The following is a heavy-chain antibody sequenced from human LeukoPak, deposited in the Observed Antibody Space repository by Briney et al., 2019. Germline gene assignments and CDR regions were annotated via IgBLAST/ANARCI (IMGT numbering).Heavy chain of an antibody. V-gene: IGHV1-46*01. J-gene: IGHJ4*02. Sequence: ASVKVSCKASGYTSTSYYMHWVRQAPGQGLEWMGIINPSGGSTSYAQKFQGRVTMTRDTSTSTVYMELSSLRSEDTAVYYCARGRSDYGGNFYFDYWGQGTLVTVSS. CDR3: ARGRSDYGGNFYFDY. CDR2: INPSGGST. D-gene: IGHD4-23*01. CDR1: GYTSTSYY.